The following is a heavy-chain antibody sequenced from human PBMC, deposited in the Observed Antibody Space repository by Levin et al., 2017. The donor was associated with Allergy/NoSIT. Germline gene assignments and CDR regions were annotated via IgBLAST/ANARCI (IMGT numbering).Heavy chain of an antibody. CDR3: AKDAQYDYIWGSYRYRGYFDY. V-gene: IGHV3-23*01. CDR1: GFTFSSYA. J-gene: IGHJ4*02. Sequence: PGGSLRLSCAASGFTFSSYAMSWVRQAPGKGLEWVSAISGSGGSTYYADSVKGRFTISRDNSKNTLYLQMNSLRAEDTAVYYCAKDAQYDYIWGSYRYRGYFDYWGQGTLVTVSS. CDR2: ISGSGGST. D-gene: IGHD3-16*02.